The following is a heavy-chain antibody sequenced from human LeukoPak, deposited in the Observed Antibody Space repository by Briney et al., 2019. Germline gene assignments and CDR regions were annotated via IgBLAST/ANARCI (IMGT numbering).Heavy chain of an antibody. V-gene: IGHV3-23*01. Sequence: PGGSLRLSCAASGFTFSSYVMSWVRQAPGKGLEWVSAISGSGGSTYYADSVKGRFTISRDNSKNTLYPQMNSLRAEDTAVYYCAKDEETGYYYDSSGIFDYWGQGTLVTVSS. CDR2: ISGSGGST. CDR3: AKDEETGYYYDSSGIFDY. J-gene: IGHJ4*02. D-gene: IGHD3-22*01. CDR1: GFTFSSYV.